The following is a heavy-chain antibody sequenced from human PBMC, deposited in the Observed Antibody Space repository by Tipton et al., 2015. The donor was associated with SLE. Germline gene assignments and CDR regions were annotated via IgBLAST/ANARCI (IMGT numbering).Heavy chain of an antibody. V-gene: IGHV4-34*01. J-gene: IGHJ4*02. CDR3: ARVDWGNFDY. D-gene: IGHD3-16*01. CDR1: GGSFSGYY. CDR2: INHSGST. Sequence: TLSLTCAVYGGSFSGYYWSWIRQPPGKGLEWIGEINHSGSTNYNPSLKSRVTISVDTSKNQFSLKLSSVTAADTAVYYCARVDWGNFDYWGQGKLVTVSS.